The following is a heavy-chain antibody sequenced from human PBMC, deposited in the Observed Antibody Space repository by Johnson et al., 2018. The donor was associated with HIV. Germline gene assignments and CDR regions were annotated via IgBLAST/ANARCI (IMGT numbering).Heavy chain of an antibody. V-gene: IGHV3-30*18. D-gene: IGHD1-26*01. CDR3: AKVNLRYSVFMGAFDI. CDR1: GFTFSSYG. J-gene: IGHJ3*02. Sequence: QVQLVESGGGLVKPGGSLRLSCAASGFTFSSYGMHWVRQAPGKGLEWVAVISYDGSNNYYADSVKGRFTISRDNSKNTLYLQMNSLRAEDTAVYYCAKVNLRYSVFMGAFDIWGQGTMVTVSS. CDR2: ISYDGSNN.